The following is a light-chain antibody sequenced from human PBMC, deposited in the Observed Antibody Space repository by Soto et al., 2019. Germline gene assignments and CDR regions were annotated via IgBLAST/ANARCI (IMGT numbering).Light chain of an antibody. CDR3: QQSYSAPFT. CDR2: DAS. V-gene: IGKV1-5*01. CDR1: QSINTW. J-gene: IGKJ5*01. Sequence: IQSPQSPSPLSSSVGDRVTVTFLASQSINTWLAWYQQKPGKAPKLLIYDASSLQTGVPSRFTGRGSGTDFTLTISSLQPEDFAIYYCQQSYSAPFTFGQGTRLEIK.